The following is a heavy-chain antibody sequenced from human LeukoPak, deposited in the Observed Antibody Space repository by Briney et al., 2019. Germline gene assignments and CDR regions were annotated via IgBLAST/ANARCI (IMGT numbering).Heavy chain of an antibody. D-gene: IGHD5-12*01. V-gene: IGHV3-66*01. Sequence: GGSLRLSCAVSGFTVSSNHMSWVRQAPGKGLEWVSVIYSGGSTYYADSVKGRFTISRDNSKNTLYLQMSRLRAEDTAVYYCARGYVAPIDYWGQGTLVTVSS. J-gene: IGHJ4*02. CDR3: ARGYVAPIDY. CDR1: GFTVSSNH. CDR2: IYSGGST.